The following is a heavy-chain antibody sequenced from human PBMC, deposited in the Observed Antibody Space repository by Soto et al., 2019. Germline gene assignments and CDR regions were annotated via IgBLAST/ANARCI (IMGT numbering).Heavy chain of an antibody. CDR1: GGSISSGGYS. V-gene: IGHV4-30-2*01. CDR3: ARVATI. J-gene: IGHJ1*01. Sequence: PSETLSLTCAVSGGSISSGGYSWSWIRQPPGKGLEWIGYIYHSGSTYYNPSLKSRVTISVGRSKNQFSLKLSSVTAAATAVYYCARVATIWGQGTLVTVSS. CDR2: IYHSGST.